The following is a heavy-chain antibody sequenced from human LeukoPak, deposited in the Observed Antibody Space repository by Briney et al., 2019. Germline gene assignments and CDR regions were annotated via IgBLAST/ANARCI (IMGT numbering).Heavy chain of an antibody. CDR3: AKDWGSYRYFDY. V-gene: IGHV3-23*01. D-gene: IGHD3-16*02. J-gene: IGHJ4*02. CDR1: GFNFSSYA. Sequence: GSRRLSCAASGFNFSSYAMSWVRQAPGKGLEWVSSIRGGGDSIYYAESVEGRFTISRDNSKNTLYLQMNSLRVEDTALYYCAKDWGSYRYFDYWGQGTLVTVSS. CDR2: IRGGGDSI.